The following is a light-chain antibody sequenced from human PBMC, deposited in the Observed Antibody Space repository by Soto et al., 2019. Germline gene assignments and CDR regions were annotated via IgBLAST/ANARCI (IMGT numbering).Light chain of an antibody. Sequence: QSSLTQPRSVSGSPGQSVTISCTGSISNVGGYNYVSWYQQHPDEAPQLIIYNVNKRPSGVPDRFSGSKSGNTASLTISGLQEEDEADYYCCSYGGTVVFGGGTKVTVL. CDR3: CSYGGTVV. J-gene: IGLJ2*01. CDR1: ISNVGGYNY. CDR2: NVN. V-gene: IGLV2-11*01.